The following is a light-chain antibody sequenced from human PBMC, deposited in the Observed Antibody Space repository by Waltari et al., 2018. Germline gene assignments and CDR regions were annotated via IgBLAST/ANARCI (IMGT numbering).Light chain of an antibody. CDR1: QSVSGS. CDR3: QQYNKWST. CDR2: GAS. J-gene: IGKJ1*01. Sequence: EIVLTQSPATLSLSPGERATLACRDSQSVSGSLAWYQQKLGQAPRLLIYGASSRATGIPDSFSGSGSATDFTLTISSLEPEDLADYFRQQYNKWSTFGQGTKVEIK. V-gene: IGKV3-15*01.